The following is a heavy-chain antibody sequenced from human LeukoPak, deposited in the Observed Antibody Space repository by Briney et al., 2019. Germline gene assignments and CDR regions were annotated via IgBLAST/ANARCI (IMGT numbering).Heavy chain of an antibody. CDR3: ARGTDYQLPLLDC. CDR2: ISAYNGNT. J-gene: IGHJ4*02. V-gene: IGHV1-18*01. D-gene: IGHD2-2*01. Sequence: ASVKVSCKASGYTFTSYGISWVRQAPGQGLEWMGWISAYNGNTNYAQKFQGRLTMTRDTSTSTVYMELSSLRSEDTAVYYCARGTDYQLPLLDCWGQGTLVTVSS. CDR1: GYTFTSYG.